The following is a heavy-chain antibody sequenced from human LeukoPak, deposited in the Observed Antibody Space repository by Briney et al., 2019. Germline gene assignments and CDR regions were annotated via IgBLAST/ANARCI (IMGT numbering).Heavy chain of an antibody. CDR2: INHSGST. Sequence: SETLSLTCAVYGGSFSGYYWSWIRQPPGKGLEWIGEINHSGSTNYNPSLKSRVTISVDTSKNQFSLKLSSVTAADTAVYYCARSSKPYRSTNFDYWGQGTLVTVSS. J-gene: IGHJ4*02. CDR3: ARSSKPYRSTNFDY. CDR1: GGSFSGYY. D-gene: IGHD1/OR15-1a*01. V-gene: IGHV4-34*01.